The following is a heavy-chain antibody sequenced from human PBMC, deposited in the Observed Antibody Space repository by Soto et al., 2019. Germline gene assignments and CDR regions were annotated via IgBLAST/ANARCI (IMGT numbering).Heavy chain of an antibody. V-gene: IGHV1-18*01. CDR2: ISAYNGNT. CDR3: AREWVDYDILTGYYSDYYYYGMDV. D-gene: IGHD3-9*01. J-gene: IGHJ6*02. Sequence: QVPLVQSGAEVKKPGASVKVSCKASGYTFTSYGISWVRQAPGQGLEWMGWISAYNGNTNYAQKLQGRVTMTTDTSTSTAYMELRSLRSDDTAVYYCAREWVDYDILTGYYSDYYYYGMDVWGQGTTVTVSS. CDR1: GYTFTSYG.